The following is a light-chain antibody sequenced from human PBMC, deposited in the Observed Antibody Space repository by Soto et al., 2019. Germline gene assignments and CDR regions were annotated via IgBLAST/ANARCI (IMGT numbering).Light chain of an antibody. J-gene: IGLJ2*01. CDR1: SSDVGGYNY. Sequence: QSALTQPASVSGSPGQSITISCTGTSSDVGGYNYVSWYQQHPGKAPTLMIYDVSNRPSGVSNRFSGSKSGNTASLTISGLQAEDEADYYCSSYTSSSIVFGGGTKLTV. CDR3: SSYTSSSIV. CDR2: DVS. V-gene: IGLV2-14*01.